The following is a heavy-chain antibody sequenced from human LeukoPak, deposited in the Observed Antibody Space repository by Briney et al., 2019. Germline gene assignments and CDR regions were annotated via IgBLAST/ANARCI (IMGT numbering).Heavy chain of an antibody. D-gene: IGHD5-12*01. CDR3: AREQSGYDVKKYYYYMDV. V-gene: IGHV3-30*02. CDR2: IRYDGSNK. CDR1: GFTFSTYG. J-gene: IGHJ6*03. Sequence: PGGSLRLSCAASGFTFSTYGMHWVRQAPGKGLEWVAFIRYDGSNKYYADSVKGRFTISRENSKNTLYLQMNSLRAEDTAVYYCAREQSGYDVKKYYYYMDVWGKGTTVTVSS.